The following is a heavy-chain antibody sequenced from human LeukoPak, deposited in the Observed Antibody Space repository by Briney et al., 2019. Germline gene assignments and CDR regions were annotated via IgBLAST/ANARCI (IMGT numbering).Heavy chain of an antibody. CDR3: ARVGVWFGESFDY. Sequence: PGGSLRLSCAASGFTFSSYSMNWVRQAPGKGLEWVSYISSSSSTIYYADSVKGRFTISRDNAKNSLYLQMNSLRAEDTAVYYCARVGVWFGESFDYWGQGTLVTVSS. V-gene: IGHV3-48*04. CDR1: GFTFSSYS. J-gene: IGHJ4*02. CDR2: ISSSSSTI. D-gene: IGHD3-10*01.